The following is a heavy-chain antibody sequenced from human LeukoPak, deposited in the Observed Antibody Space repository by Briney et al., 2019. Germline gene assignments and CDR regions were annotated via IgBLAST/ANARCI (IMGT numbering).Heavy chain of an antibody. V-gene: IGHV3-23*01. J-gene: IGHJ4*02. Sequence: GGSLRLSCAVSGITLSNYGMSWVRQAPGKGLEWDAGLSGSGDGTNYADSVQGRFTISRDNPKNTLYLQMNSLRAEDTAVYFCAKRGVVIRVFLVGFHKEAYYFDSWGQGALVTVSS. CDR2: LSGSGDGT. CDR3: AKRGVVIRVFLVGFHKEAYYFDS. D-gene: IGHD3-10*01. CDR1: GITLSNYG.